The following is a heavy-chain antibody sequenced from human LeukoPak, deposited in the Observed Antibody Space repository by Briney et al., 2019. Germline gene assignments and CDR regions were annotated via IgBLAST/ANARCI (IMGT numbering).Heavy chain of an antibody. CDR3: ARNRDIVAYFDY. Sequence: PGGSLRLSCAVSGFTFGSFEMNWVRQAPGKGLEWASKISSSSSSVYYADTLKGRFTISRDNAKSALYLQMNSLRAEDTAVYYCARNRDIVAYFDYWGQGTLVTVSS. J-gene: IGHJ4*02. D-gene: IGHD5-12*01. V-gene: IGHV3-48*03. CDR2: ISSSSSSV. CDR1: GFTFGSFE.